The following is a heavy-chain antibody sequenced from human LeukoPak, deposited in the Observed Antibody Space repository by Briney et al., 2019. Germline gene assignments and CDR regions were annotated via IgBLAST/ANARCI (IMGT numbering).Heavy chain of an antibody. D-gene: IGHD3-22*01. V-gene: IGHV3-30*18. Sequence: GGSLRLSCAASGFTFSSYGMHWVRQAPGKGLEWVAVISYDGSNKYYADSVKGRFTISRDNSKNTLYLQMNSLRAEDTVVYYCAKPAYDSSGYAFDYWGQGTLVTVSS. CDR2: ISYDGSNK. CDR3: AKPAYDSSGYAFDY. CDR1: GFTFSSYG. J-gene: IGHJ4*02.